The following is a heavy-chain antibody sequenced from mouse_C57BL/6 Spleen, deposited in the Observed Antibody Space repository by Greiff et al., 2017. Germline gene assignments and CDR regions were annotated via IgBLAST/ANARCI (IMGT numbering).Heavy chain of an antibody. CDR3: AVYDGYSGWFAY. Sequence: QVQLLQSGAELVRPGTSVKVSCKASGYAFTNYLIEWVKQRPGQGLEWIGVINPGSGGTNYNEKVKGKVTLTADKSSSTAYMQLSSLTSEDSAVYYCAVYDGYSGWFAYWGQGTLVTVSA. J-gene: IGHJ3*01. CDR1: GYAFTNYL. CDR2: INPGSGGT. D-gene: IGHD2-3*01. V-gene: IGHV1-54*01.